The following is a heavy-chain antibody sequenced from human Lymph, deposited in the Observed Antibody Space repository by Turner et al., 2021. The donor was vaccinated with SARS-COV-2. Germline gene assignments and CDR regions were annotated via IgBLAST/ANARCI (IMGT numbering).Heavy chain of an antibody. V-gene: IGHV5-51*01. CDR1: GYSFTTYW. Sequence: EVQLVQSGAEEKKPGESRKISGRPSGYSFTTYWIGWVRQMPGKGLEWMGIIYPGDSDTRYSPSFQGQVTISADKSISTAYLQWSSLKASDTAMYYCARREWGGSLGHIDYWGQGTLVTVSS. CDR2: IYPGDSDT. CDR3: ARREWGGSLGHIDY. J-gene: IGHJ4*02. D-gene: IGHD3-3*01.